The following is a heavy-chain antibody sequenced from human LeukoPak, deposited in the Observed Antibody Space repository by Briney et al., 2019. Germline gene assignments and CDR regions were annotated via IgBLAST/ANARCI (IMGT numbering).Heavy chain of an antibody. J-gene: IGHJ5*02. CDR1: GFTFSSYA. CDR2: ISYDGSNK. Sequence: GGSLRLSCAASGFTFSSYAMHWVRQAPGKGLEWVAVISYDGSNKYYADSVKGRFTISRDNSKNTLYLQMNSLRSEDTAVYYCARDRYEGFLEWFSYNWFDPWGQGTLVTVSS. CDR3: ARDRYEGFLEWFSYNWFDP. V-gene: IGHV3-30-3*01. D-gene: IGHD3-3*01.